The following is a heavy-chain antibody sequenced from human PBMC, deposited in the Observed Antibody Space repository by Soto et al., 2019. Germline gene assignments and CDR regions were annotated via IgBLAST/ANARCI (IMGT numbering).Heavy chain of an antibody. J-gene: IGHJ4*02. CDR1: GFTFSSYG. CDR3: AKDRMPFMTTDISFDY. V-gene: IGHV3-30*18. CDR2: ISYDGSNK. D-gene: IGHD4-4*01. Sequence: GGSLRLSCAASGFTFSSYGMHWVRQAPGKGLEWVAVISYDGSNKYYADSVKGRFTISRDNSKNTLYLQMNSLRADDTAVYYCAKDRMPFMTTDISFDYWGQGTLVTVSS.